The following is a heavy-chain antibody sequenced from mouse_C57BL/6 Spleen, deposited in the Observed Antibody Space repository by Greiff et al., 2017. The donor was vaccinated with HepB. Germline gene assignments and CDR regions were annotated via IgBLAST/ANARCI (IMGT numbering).Heavy chain of an antibody. Sequence: EVMLVESGGDLVKPGGSLKLSCAASGFTFSSYGMSWVRQTPDKRLEWVATISSGGSYTYYPDSVKGRFTISRDNAKNTLYLQMSSLKSEDTAMYYCARQDYSNSDFDYWGQGTTLTVSS. D-gene: IGHD2-5*01. CDR3: ARQDYSNSDFDY. CDR2: ISSGGSYT. CDR1: GFTFSSYG. V-gene: IGHV5-6*01. J-gene: IGHJ2*01.